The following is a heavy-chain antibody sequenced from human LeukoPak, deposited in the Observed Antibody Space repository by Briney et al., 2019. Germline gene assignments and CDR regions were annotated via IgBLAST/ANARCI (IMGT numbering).Heavy chain of an antibody. V-gene: IGHV3-21*01. J-gene: IGHJ6*03. CDR2: ISSSSSYI. D-gene: IGHD3-16*01. Sequence: GGSLRLSCAASGFTFSSYSMNWVRQAPGKGLEWVSSISSSSSYIYYADSVKGRFTISRDNAKNSLYLQMNSLRAEDTAVYYCARDPYIPFFGVPSPTYRAVGAKGTRVPVP. CDR1: GFTFSSYS. CDR3: ARDPYIPFFGVPSPTYRAV.